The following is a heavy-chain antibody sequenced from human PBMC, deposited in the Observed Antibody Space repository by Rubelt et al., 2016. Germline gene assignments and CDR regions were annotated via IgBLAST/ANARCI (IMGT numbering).Heavy chain of an antibody. V-gene: IGHV5-10-1*01. CDR1: GYSFTSYW. J-gene: IGHJ5*02. CDR3: ARHAGDGGNSEDWFGP. D-gene: IGHD4-23*01. CDR2: IDPSDSYT. Sequence: EVQLVQSGAEVKKPGESLRISCKGSGYSFTSYWISWVRQMPGKGLEWMGRIDPSDSYTNYSPSRQGHVVISASKSISPATLLWRSRRAAETAVYCWARHAGDGGNSEDWFGPWGQGTRVTVSS.